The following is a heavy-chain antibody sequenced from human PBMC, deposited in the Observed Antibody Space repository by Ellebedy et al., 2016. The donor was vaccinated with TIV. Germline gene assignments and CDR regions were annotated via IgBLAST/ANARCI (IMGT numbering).Heavy chain of an antibody. V-gene: IGHV3-7*01. CDR3: TTSTAGYTSGWYFDY. J-gene: IGHJ4*02. D-gene: IGHD6-19*01. CDR2: INQAGSEE. Sequence: GESLKISCATSGFTFSRYWMSWVRQAPGKGLEWVASINQAGSEEYSVASVKGRFTISTDNAKKSLIMQMSSLRVEDTAVYYWTTSTAGYTSGWYFDYWGQGTLVTVSS. CDR1: GFTFSRYW.